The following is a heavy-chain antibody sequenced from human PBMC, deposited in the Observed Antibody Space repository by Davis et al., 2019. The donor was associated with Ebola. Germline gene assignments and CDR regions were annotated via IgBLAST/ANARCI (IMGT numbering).Heavy chain of an antibody. D-gene: IGHD3-10*01. Sequence: SVKVSCKASGFTFISSAIQWVRQARGQRLEWIGWIVVGTGNTNYAQNFQKRVTITRDMSTRTAYMELNSLRSEDSAMYYCAANRKTGLGSYWGSDAFDIWGQGTTVTVSS. CDR1: GFTFISSA. CDR2: IVVGTGNT. CDR3: AANRKTGLGSYWGSDAFDI. J-gene: IGHJ3*02. V-gene: IGHV1-58*02.